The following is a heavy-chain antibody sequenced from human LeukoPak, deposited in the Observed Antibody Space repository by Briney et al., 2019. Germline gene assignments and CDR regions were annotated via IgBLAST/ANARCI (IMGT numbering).Heavy chain of an antibody. J-gene: IGHJ5*02. Sequence: AETLSLPCALYGGSFSGYYWSWIRQPPGKGLEWMGEIYYSGSTNYNPSLNSRVAISVDTSNNQFSLLLSSVTAAAAAVYYCARRWWYPRGWFDHWGQGTLVTVSS. CDR3: ARRWWYPRGWFDH. V-gene: IGHV4-34*01. CDR2: IYYSGST. CDR1: GGSFSGYY. D-gene: IGHD2-15*01.